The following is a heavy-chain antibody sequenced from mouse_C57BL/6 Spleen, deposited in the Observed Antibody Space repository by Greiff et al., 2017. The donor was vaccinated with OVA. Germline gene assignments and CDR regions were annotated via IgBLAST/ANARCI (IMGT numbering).Heavy chain of an antibody. J-gene: IGHJ2*01. CDR2: ISDGGSYT. D-gene: IGHD2-5*01. Sequence: EVMLVESGGGLVKPGGSLKLSCAASGFTFSSYAMSWVRQTPEKRLEWVATISDGGSYTYYPDNVKGRFTISRDNAKNNLYLQMSHLKSEDTAMYYCARDYSNWDDWGQGTTLTVSS. V-gene: IGHV5-4*01. CDR3: ARDYSNWDD. CDR1: GFTFSSYA.